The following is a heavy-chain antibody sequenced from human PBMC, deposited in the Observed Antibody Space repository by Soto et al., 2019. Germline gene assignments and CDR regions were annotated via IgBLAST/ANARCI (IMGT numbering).Heavy chain of an antibody. CDR3: ARGRVLRFLEWSPYGMDV. J-gene: IGHJ6*02. V-gene: IGHV1-8*01. D-gene: IGHD3-3*01. Sequence: WASVKVSCKASGYTFTSYDINWVRQATGQGLEWMGWMNPNSGNTGYAQKFQGRVTMTRNTSISTAYMELSSLRSEDTAVYYCARGRVLRFLEWSPYGMDVWGQGTTVTVSS. CDR2: MNPNSGNT. CDR1: GYTFTSYD.